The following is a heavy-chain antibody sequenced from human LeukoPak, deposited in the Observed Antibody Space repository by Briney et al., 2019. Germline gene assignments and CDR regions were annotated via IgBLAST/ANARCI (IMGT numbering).Heavy chain of an antibody. D-gene: IGHD3-10*01. CDR2: ISGSGGST. J-gene: IGHJ4*02. CDR3: AKASRLLHGSGSYPGYFDY. Sequence: GGSLRLSCTASGFTFSSYAMSWVRQAPGKGLEWVSSISGSGGSTYYADSVKGRFTISRDNSKNTLYLQMNSLRAEDTAVYYCAKASRLLHGSGSYPGYFDYWGQGTLVTVSS. V-gene: IGHV3-23*01. CDR1: GFTFSSYA.